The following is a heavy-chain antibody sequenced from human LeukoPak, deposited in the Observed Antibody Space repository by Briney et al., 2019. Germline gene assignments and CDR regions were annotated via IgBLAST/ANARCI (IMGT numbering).Heavy chain of an antibody. V-gene: IGHV4-39*07. CDR3: ARVSGSPPNYYYYGMDV. Sequence: SETLSLTCTVSGGSISSSSYYWGWIRQPPGKGLEWIGSIYYSGSTYYNPSLKSRVTISVDTSKNQFSLKLSSVTAADTAVYYCARVSGSPPNYYYYGMDVWGQGTTVTVSS. D-gene: IGHD1-26*01. CDR2: IYYSGST. CDR1: GGSISSSSYY. J-gene: IGHJ6*02.